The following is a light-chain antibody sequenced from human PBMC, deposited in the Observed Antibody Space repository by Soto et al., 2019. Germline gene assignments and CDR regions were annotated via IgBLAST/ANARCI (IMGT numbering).Light chain of an antibody. J-gene: IGKJ1*01. Sequence: IVLTQSPATLSLSPGERATLSCRASQSVGYHLAWYQQKPGQAPRLLIYGASTRATGIPARFSGSGSGTEFTLTISSLQSEDFAVYYCQQYNNWPRTFGQGTKVDI. CDR2: GAS. CDR3: QQYNNWPRT. V-gene: IGKV3-15*01. CDR1: QSVGYH.